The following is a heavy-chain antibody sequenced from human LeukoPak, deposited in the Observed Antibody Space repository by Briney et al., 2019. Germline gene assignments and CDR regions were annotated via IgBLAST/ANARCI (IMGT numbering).Heavy chain of an antibody. CDR3: ARDDSSGYYRFRF. CDR2: LSSGGST. J-gene: IGHJ4*02. V-gene: IGHV3-53*01. Sequence: PGGSLRLSCAASGFPVSSNYMNWVRHAPGTGLDGVLVLSSGGSTYYADSVKGGFTISRDNSKNTLYLQMDSLRVEDTAVYYCARDDSSGYYRFRFWGQGTLVTVSS. D-gene: IGHD3-22*01. CDR1: GFPVSSNY.